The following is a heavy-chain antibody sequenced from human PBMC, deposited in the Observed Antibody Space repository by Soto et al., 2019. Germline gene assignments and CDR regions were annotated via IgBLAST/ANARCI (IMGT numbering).Heavy chain of an antibody. D-gene: IGHD4-17*01. CDR1: GFTFSSYD. CDR2: SGTAGDT. Sequence: EVQLVESGGGLVQPGGSLRLSCAASGFTFSSYDMHWVRQATGKGLEWVSASGTAGDTYYPGSVKGRFTISRENAKNSLYLQMNSLRAEDTAVYYCARVSGDYADAFDIWGQGTMVTVSS. V-gene: IGHV3-13*04. J-gene: IGHJ3*02. CDR3: ARVSGDYADAFDI.